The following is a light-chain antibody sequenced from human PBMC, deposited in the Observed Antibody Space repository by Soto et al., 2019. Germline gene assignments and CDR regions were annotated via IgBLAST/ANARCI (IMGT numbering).Light chain of an antibody. CDR1: QSVSSN. J-gene: IGKJ1*01. Sequence: EIVMTQSPATLSVSPGERATLSCRASQSVSSNLAWYQQKPGQAPSLLIYGASTRATGVPARFSGNGSGTEFTLTISSLQSEDSAVYYCQQYNRWPLAFGQGTKVEIK. CDR3: QQYNRWPLA. CDR2: GAS. V-gene: IGKV3-15*01.